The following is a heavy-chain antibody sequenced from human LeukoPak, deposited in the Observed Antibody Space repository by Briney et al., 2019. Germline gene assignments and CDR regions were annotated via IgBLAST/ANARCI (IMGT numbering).Heavy chain of an antibody. Sequence: GGSLRLSCSASGFTFSTYWMCWVRQDPGKGLEWVANMRRDGNEIYYLDSVRGRFTISRDNAKNSLYLQMNSLRAEDTAVYYCARDPRYDSSGYYPPFEYWGQGTLVTVSS. J-gene: IGHJ4*02. CDR2: MRRDGNEI. CDR3: ARDPRYDSSGYYPPFEY. V-gene: IGHV3-7*01. CDR1: GFTFSTYW. D-gene: IGHD3-22*01.